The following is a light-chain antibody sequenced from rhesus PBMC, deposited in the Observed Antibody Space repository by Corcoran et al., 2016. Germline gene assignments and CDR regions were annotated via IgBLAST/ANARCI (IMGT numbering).Light chain of an antibody. Sequence: DIQMTQSPSSLSASVGDRVTITCQASQSLSNDGKWYQQKTGKIPKLLIYRASSLKSGIPSRFSGSGSGTDFTLTISSLQPEDFATYYCQQGYSYPLTFGGGTKVEL. CDR2: RAS. CDR1: QSLSND. CDR3: QQGYSYPLT. V-gene: IGKV1S9*01. J-gene: IGKJ4*01.